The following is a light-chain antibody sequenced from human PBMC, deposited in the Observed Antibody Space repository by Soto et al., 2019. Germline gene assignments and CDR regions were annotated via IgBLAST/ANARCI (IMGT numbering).Light chain of an antibody. CDR1: QSVSSSY. Sequence: EIVLTQSPATLSLSPGERATLSCRASQSVSSSYLAWYQQKPGQAPRLLIYGASNRATGIPDRFSGSGSGTDFTLSINRLEPEDFAVYYCQQYGISPPLTFGGGTKVEIK. CDR2: GAS. V-gene: IGKV3-20*01. J-gene: IGKJ4*01. CDR3: QQYGISPPLT.